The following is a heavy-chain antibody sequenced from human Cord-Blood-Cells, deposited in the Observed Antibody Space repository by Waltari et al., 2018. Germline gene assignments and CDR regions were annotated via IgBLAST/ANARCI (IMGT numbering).Heavy chain of an antibody. D-gene: IGHD6-13*01. V-gene: IGHV3-21*01. J-gene: IGHJ3*02. CDR2: ISSSSSYI. CDR3: ARAREGYDAFDI. Sequence: EVQLVESGGGLVKPGGFLMLSCAASGFTFSRYSMNWVRQAPGKVLEWVSSISSSSSYIYYADSVKGRFTISRDNAKNSLYLQMNSLRAEDTAVYYCARAREGYDAFDIWGQGTMVTVSS. CDR1: GFTFSRYS.